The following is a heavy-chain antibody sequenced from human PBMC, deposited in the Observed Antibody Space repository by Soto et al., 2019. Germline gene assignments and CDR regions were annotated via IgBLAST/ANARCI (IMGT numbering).Heavy chain of an antibody. CDR2: TYYRSKWYN. J-gene: IGHJ4*02. V-gene: IGHV6-1*01. Sequence: PSQTLSRTCDISVDSVSSNSAACNFNKQSPSRGLEWLGRTYYRSKWYNDYAVSVKSRITINPDTSKNQFSLQLNSVTPEDTAVYYCARVSVVSLDYFEYWGQGTLVTVSS. CDR3: ARVSVVSLDYFEY. D-gene: IGHD2-15*01. CDR1: VDSVSSNSAA.